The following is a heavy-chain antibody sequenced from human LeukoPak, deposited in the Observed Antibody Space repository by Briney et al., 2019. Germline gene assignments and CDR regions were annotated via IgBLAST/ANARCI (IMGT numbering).Heavy chain of an antibody. D-gene: IGHD4-17*01. CDR1: GGSISSGSYY. CDR3: ARDIYATVTRGYYYYYMDV. J-gene: IGHJ6*03. V-gene: IGHV4-61*02. CDR2: IYTSGST. Sequence: SETLSLTCTVSGGSISSGSYYWSWIRQPAGKGLEWIGRIYTSGSTNYNPSLKSRVTIPVDTSKNQFSLELSSVTAADTAVYYCARDIYATVTRGYYYYYMDVWGKGTTVTISS.